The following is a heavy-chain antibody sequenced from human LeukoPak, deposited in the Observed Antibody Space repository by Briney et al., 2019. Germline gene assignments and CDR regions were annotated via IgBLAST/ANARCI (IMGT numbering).Heavy chain of an antibody. CDR3: ARGETWGYYYYYMDV. CDR1: GGSISSYY. Sequence: PSETLSLTCTVSGGSISSYYWSWIRQPPGKGLEWIGYIYYSGSTNYNPSLKSRVTISVDTSKNQFSLKLSSVTAADTAVYYCARGETWGYYYYYMDVWGKGTTVTVSS. J-gene: IGHJ6*03. V-gene: IGHV4-59*01. D-gene: IGHD3-16*01. CDR2: IYYSGST.